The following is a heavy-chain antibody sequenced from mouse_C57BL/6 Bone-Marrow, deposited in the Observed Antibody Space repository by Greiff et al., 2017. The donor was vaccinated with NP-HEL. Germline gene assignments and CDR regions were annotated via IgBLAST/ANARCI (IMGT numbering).Heavy chain of an antibody. Sequence: DVLLVASGGSLVKPVGSLKLSCAASGFTFSSYGMSLVRQTPDKRLEWVATISSGGSYTSYPDSVKGRLTISRDNAKNTLYLQMSSLKSEDTAMYYCARRHYSKGFAYWGQGTLVTVSA. CDR2: ISSGGSYT. CDR3: ARRHYSKGFAY. D-gene: IGHD2-5*01. V-gene: IGHV5-6*01. J-gene: IGHJ3*01. CDR1: GFTFSSYG.